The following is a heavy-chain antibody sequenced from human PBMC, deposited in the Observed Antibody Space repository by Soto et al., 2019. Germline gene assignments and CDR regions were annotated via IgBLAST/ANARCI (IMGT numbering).Heavy chain of an antibody. V-gene: IGHV1-69*13. D-gene: IGHD6-13*01. J-gene: IGHJ4*02. CDR3: ARVVRDGSSPERGYYFDY. CDR1: GGTFSSYA. Sequence: SVKVSCKACGGTFSSYAISWVRQAPGQGLEWMGGIIPIFGTANYAQKFQGRVTSTADESTSTAYMELSSLRSEDTAVYYCARVVRDGSSPERGYYFDYWGQGTLVTVSS. CDR2: IIPIFGTA.